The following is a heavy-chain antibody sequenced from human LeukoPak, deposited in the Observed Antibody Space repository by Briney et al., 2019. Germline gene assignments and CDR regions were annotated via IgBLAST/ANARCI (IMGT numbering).Heavy chain of an antibody. D-gene: IGHD6-19*01. CDR3: AKDLGVAGYFDY. CDR2: ISGSGGRT. J-gene: IGHJ4*02. V-gene: IGHV3-23*01. Sequence: GGSLRLSCAASGFTFSSYAMSWVPQAPGKGLEWVSAISGSGGRTHYADSVKGRFTISRDNSKNTRYLQMNSLRAEDTAVYYCAKDLGVAGYFDYWGQGTLVTVSS. CDR1: GFTFSSYA.